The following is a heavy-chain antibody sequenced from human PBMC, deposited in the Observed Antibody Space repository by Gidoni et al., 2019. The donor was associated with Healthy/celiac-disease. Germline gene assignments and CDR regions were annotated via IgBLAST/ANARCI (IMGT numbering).Heavy chain of an antibody. D-gene: IGHD6-13*01. CDR3: ARGVAAAGYYYYMDV. J-gene: IGHJ6*03. CDR2: IIPIFGTA. CDR1: GGTFSSYA. V-gene: IGHV1-69*01. Sequence: QVQLVQSGAEVKKPGSSVTVSCKAPGGTFSSYAISWVRQAPGQGLEWMGGIIPIFGTANYAQKFQGRVTITADESTSTAYMELSSLRSEDTAVYYCARGVAAAGYYYYMDVWGKGTTVTVSS.